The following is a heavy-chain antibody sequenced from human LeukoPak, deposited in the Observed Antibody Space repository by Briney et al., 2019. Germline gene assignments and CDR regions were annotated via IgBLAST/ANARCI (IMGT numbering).Heavy chain of an antibody. CDR3: ARVGGGIVGATPDY. Sequence: GGSLRLSCAASGFTFSSYAMSWVRQAPGKGLEWVSAISGSGGSTYYADSVKGRFTISRDNSKNTLYLQMNSLRAEDTAVYYCARVGGGIVGATPDYWGQGTLVTVSS. CDR1: GFTFSSYA. V-gene: IGHV3-23*01. CDR2: ISGSGGST. J-gene: IGHJ4*02. D-gene: IGHD1-26*01.